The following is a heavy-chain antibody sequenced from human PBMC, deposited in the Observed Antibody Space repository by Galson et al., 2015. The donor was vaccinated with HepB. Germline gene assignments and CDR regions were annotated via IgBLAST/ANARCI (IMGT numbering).Heavy chain of an antibody. Sequence: SVKVSCKASGYTFTNYALNWVRQAPGQGLEWMGWINTNTGNPTFAQGFTGRFVFSLDTSVSTAYLQISSLKAEDTAVYYCARDRGSGGHFFDYWGRGTLVTVSS. CDR2: INTNTGNP. CDR3: ARDRGSGGHFFDY. D-gene: IGHD4-23*01. CDR1: GYTFTNYA. V-gene: IGHV7-4-1*02. J-gene: IGHJ4*02.